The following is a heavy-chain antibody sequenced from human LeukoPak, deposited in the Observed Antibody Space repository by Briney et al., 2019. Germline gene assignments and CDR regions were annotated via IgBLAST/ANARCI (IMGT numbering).Heavy chain of an antibody. CDR3: ARSGRGGAFDI. D-gene: IGHD1-26*01. Sequence: GGSLRLSCAASGFTFSSYWMHWVRQAPGKGLVWVSRINSDGSRTTYADSVKGRFTISGDNAKNTLYLQMNRLRAEDTAVYFCARSGRGGAFDIWGQGTMVTVSS. J-gene: IGHJ3*02. CDR1: GFTFSSYW. V-gene: IGHV3-74*01. CDR2: INSDGSRT.